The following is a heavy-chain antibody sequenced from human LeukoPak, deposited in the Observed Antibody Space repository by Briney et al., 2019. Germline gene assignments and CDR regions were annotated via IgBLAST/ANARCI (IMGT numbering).Heavy chain of an antibody. CDR3: ARVDEVVVSYWYFDL. D-gene: IGHD3-22*01. V-gene: IGHV4-59*07. J-gene: IGHJ2*01. CDR2: IYYTGST. Sequence: SDTLSLTYTLSGRSISSYYWSWIRQPPGKGLEWIGYIYYTGSTNYNPSLKSRVTISVDTSKNQFSLKLNSVTAADTAVYYCARVDEVVVSYWYFDLWGRGTLVTVSS. CDR1: GRSISSYY.